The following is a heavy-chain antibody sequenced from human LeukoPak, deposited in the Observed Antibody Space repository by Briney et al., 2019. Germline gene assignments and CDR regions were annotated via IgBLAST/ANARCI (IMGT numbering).Heavy chain of an antibody. Sequence: GGSLRLSCAASGFTFSSYSMNWVRQAPGKGLEWVSSISSSSSYIYYADSVKGRFTISRDNAKNSLYLQMNSLRAEDTAVYYCARNGASITMIVVEEIDYWGQGTLVTVSS. CDR2: ISSSSSYI. D-gene: IGHD3-22*01. CDR1: GFTFSSYS. V-gene: IGHV3-21*01. J-gene: IGHJ4*02. CDR3: ARNGASITMIVVEEIDY.